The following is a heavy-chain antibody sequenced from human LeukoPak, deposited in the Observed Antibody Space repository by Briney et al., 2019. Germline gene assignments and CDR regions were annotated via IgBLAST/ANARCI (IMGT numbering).Heavy chain of an antibody. CDR1: HFTVTYLY. CDR2: VYPDGRT. V-gene: IGHV3-53*01. Sequence: AGPRRLYCGASHFTVTYLYISLARQSSAYSAKCVPVVYPDGRTYYADSVKGRFTISRDNSRNTLLLQLNSLRADDTAVYYCARTNPVYGDYDYWGQGTLVTVSS. D-gene: IGHD4-17*01. J-gene: IGHJ4*02. CDR3: ARTNPVYGDYDY.